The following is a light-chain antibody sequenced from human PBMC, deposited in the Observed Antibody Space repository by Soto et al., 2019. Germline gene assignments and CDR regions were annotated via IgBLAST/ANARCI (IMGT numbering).Light chain of an antibody. CDR3: QQYGSSGT. J-gene: IGKJ1*01. CDR1: QSIRSNY. CDR2: GAS. Sequence: EIVLTQSPGTLPLSPGERATLSCRASQSIRSNYLAWYQQKPGQAPRLLIFGASNRATGIPDRFSGSGSGTDFTLTISRLEPEDFAVYYCQQYGSSGTFGQGTKVDIK. V-gene: IGKV3-20*01.